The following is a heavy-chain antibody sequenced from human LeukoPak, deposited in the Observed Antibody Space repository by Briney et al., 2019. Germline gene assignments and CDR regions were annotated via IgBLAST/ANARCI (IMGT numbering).Heavy chain of an antibody. J-gene: IGHJ6*03. Sequence: SETLSLTCTVSGGSITSYYWSWIRQPPGKGLEWIGYIYYSGSTNYNPSLKSRVTISVDTSKNQFSLKLSSVTAADTAVYYCARGGGISHYYYYMDIWGKGTTVTISS. CDR2: IYYSGST. CDR1: GGSITSYY. D-gene: IGHD6-13*01. CDR3: ARGGGISHYYYYMDI. V-gene: IGHV4-59*01.